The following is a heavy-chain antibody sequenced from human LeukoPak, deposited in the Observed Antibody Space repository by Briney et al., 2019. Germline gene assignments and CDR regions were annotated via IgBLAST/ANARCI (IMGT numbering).Heavy chain of an antibody. V-gene: IGHV3-30*03. J-gene: IGHJ6*02. Sequence: GESLRLSCAASGFTFNNYGMHWVRQAPGKGLEWVAVISYDGSNKYYADSVKGRVTISRDNSKNTLYLQMNSLRIEDTAVYYCARDLAGLVVVPAEGPVGCYGMDVWGQGTTVTVPS. CDR3: ARDLAGLVVVPAEGPVGCYGMDV. CDR1: GFTFNNYG. D-gene: IGHD2-15*01. CDR2: ISYDGSNK.